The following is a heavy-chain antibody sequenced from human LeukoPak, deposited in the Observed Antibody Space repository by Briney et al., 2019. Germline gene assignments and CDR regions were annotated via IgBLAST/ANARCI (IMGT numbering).Heavy chain of an antibody. CDR2: IWHDGSDK. J-gene: IGHJ4*02. V-gene: IGHV3-33*01. D-gene: IGHD2-21*01. Sequence: GGSLRLSCAASGFTFSNYGMHWVRQAPGKGLEWVAIIWHDGSDKYYADSVKGRFTISRDNSKDTLYLQMNSLRAEDTAVYFCTRQSENYSLDYWGQGTLVTVSS. CDR3: TRQSENYSLDY. CDR1: GFTFSNYG.